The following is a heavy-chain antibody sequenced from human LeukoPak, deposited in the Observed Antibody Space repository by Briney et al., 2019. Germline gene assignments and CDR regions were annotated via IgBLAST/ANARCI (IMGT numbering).Heavy chain of an antibody. CDR3: AKAGTSYYYDSSGWY. V-gene: IGHV3-30*02. CDR1: GFTFSSYG. CDR2: IWSDGNNK. D-gene: IGHD3-22*01. J-gene: IGHJ4*02. Sequence: GGSLRLSCAASGFTFSSYGMHWVRQAPGKGLEWVAIIWSDGNNKYYADSVKGRFTISRDNSKNTLYLQMNSLRAEDTAVYYCAKAGTSYYYDSSGWYWGQGTLVTVSS.